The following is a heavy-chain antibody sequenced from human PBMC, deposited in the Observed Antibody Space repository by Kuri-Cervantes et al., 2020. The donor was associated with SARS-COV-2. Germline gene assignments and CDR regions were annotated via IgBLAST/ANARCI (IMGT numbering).Heavy chain of an antibody. D-gene: IGHD6-13*01. CDR1: GFTFSSYW. CDR2: IKQDGSEK. CDR3: ARERGSSWYSSKAFDI. Sequence: GESLKISCAASGFTFSSYWMSWVRQAPGKGLEWVANIKQDGSEKYYVDSVKGRFTISRDNAKNSLYLQMNSLRAEDTAVYNCARERGSSWYSSKAFDIWGQGTMVTVSS. V-gene: IGHV3-7*01. J-gene: IGHJ3*02.